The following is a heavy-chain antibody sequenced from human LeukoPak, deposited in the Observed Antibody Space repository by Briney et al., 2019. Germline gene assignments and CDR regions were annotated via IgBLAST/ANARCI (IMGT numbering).Heavy chain of an antibody. CDR3: ARVNLGYCSGGSCYSYYYYGMDV. Sequence: PSETLSLTCTVADGSISPYYWSWIRQPPGKGLEWIGYIYYSGSTNYNPSLKSRVTISVDTSKNQFSLKLSSVTAADTAVYYCARVNLGYCSGGSCYSYYYYGMDVWGQGTTVTVSS. J-gene: IGHJ6*02. CDR2: IYYSGST. D-gene: IGHD2-15*01. V-gene: IGHV4-59*01. CDR1: DGSISPYY.